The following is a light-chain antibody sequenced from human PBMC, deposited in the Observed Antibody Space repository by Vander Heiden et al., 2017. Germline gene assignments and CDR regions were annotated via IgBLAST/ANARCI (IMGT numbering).Light chain of an antibody. J-gene: IGLJ1*01. Sequence: QSALPQPASVSGSPGQSITISCTGTSNDVGGYYDVSWYQQHPGKAPKLVIYEVRSRPSGVPNRFSGSKSGNTASLTIPGLQAEDEAHYFCSSVTNTDTPYVFGTGTKV. CDR3: SSVTNTDTPYV. CDR1: SNDVGGYYD. V-gene: IGLV2-14*01. CDR2: EVR.